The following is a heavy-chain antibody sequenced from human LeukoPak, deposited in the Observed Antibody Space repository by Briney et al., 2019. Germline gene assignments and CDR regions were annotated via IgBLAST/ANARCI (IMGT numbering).Heavy chain of an antibody. CDR3: ARVAVGRYGDYVFDY. CDR2: IYQSGST. Sequence: SETLSLTCALSGGSISSGGYSWSWIRQPPGKGLEWFWYIYQSGSTYYNPSLKSRVTISVDRYKNQFSLKLISVTAADTAVYYCARVAVGRYGDYVFDYWGQGTLVTVSS. J-gene: IGHJ4*02. D-gene: IGHD4-17*01. V-gene: IGHV4-30-2*01. CDR1: GGSISSGGYS.